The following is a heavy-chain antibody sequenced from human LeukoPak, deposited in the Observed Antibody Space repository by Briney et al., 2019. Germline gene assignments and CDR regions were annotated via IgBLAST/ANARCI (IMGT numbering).Heavy chain of an antibody. D-gene: IGHD2-15*01. CDR1: GDSVTSPGFH. Sequence: SETLSLTCSVSGDSVTSPGFHWKWLHQRPLMGLEWLGYISYSGTTAYNPSLNSRLTLSLDRSENRFSLNLTSVTDADAAVYHCAKGSFRSVHCSGADCVSWFDPWGQGTLVIVSS. V-gene: IGHV4-31*03. CDR3: AKGSFRSVHCSGADCVSWFDP. CDR2: ISYSGTT. J-gene: IGHJ5*02.